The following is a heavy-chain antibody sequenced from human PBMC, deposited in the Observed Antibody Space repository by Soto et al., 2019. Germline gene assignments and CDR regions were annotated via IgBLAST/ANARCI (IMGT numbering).Heavy chain of an antibody. CDR1: GYSFTSYW. CDR3: ARPCAGDCSSSSCYTDYYYGMDV. CDR2: IDPSDSYT. J-gene: IGHJ6*02. D-gene: IGHD2-2*02. Sequence: PGESLKISCKGSGYSFTSYWISWVRQMPGKGLEWMGRIDPSDSYTNYSPSFQGHVTISADKSISTAYLQWSSLKASDTAMYYCARPCAGDCSSSSCYTDYYYGMDVWGQGTTVTVSS. V-gene: IGHV5-10-1*01.